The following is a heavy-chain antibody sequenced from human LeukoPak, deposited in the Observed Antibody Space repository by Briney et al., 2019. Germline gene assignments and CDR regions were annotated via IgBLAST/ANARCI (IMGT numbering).Heavy chain of an antibody. J-gene: IGHJ5*02. V-gene: IGHV4-38-2*02. CDR2: IYHSGST. Sequence: SETLSLTCTVSGYSISSGYYWGWIRQPPGKGLEWIGSIYHSGSTYYNPSLKSRVTIPVDTSKNQFSLKLSSVTAADTAVYYCARPKGSYYYDSSGRPSWFDPWGQGTLVTVSS. D-gene: IGHD3-22*01. CDR3: ARPKGSYYYDSSGRPSWFDP. CDR1: GYSISSGYY.